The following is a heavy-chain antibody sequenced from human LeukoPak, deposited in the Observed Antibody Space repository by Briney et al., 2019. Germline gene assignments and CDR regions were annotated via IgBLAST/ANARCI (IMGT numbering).Heavy chain of an antibody. CDR1: GYSFTSYY. V-gene: IGHV1-46*01. Sequence: ASVKVSCKASGYSFTSYYVHWVRQAPGQGLEWVGIINPRTGSTTYAQKVQGRVTMTRDTSISTAYMELSSLRSDDTAVYYCAKDTGNFNFGDYWGQGTLVTVSS. D-gene: IGHD5-18*01. CDR3: AKDTGNFNFGDY. J-gene: IGHJ4*02. CDR2: INPRTGST.